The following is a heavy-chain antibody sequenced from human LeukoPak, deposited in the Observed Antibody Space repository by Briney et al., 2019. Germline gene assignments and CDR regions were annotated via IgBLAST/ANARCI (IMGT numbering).Heavy chain of an antibody. J-gene: IGHJ4*02. D-gene: IGHD4-11*01. CDR3: ARDKDYNFDY. Sequence: TSVNVSCKTSGYPFPRHGISWVRLAPGQGLEWMGWISAYSGRTNYAQALQGRVTMTTDTSTSTAYMELRSLRSDDTAVYYCARDKDYNFDYWGQGTLVTVSS. V-gene: IGHV1-18*01. CDR2: ISAYSGRT. CDR1: GYPFPRHG.